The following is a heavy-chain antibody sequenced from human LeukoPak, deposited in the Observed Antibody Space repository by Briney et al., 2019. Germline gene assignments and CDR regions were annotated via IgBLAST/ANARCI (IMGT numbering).Heavy chain of an antibody. CDR1: GGSISSYY. J-gene: IGHJ5*02. D-gene: IGHD3-10*01. CDR2: IYYSGST. CDR3: ARHPSLLWYWFDP. V-gene: IGHV4-39*01. Sequence: SETLSLTCTVSGGSISSYYWGRIRQPPGKGLEWIGSIYYSGSTYYNPSFKSRVTISVDTSKNQFSLKLSSVTAADTAVYYCARHPSLLWYWFDPWGQGTLVTVSS.